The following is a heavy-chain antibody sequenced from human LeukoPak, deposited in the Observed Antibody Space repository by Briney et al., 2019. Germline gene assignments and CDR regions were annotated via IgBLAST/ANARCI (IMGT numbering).Heavy chain of an antibody. CDR3: VKDGDRGFTYGPDY. Sequence: GGSLRLSCSASGFTFSTSAMHWVRQAPGKGLQFVSVISSNGGNTYYAHSVKGRFVISRDNSKSTLYLQMSSLRAEDTAVYYCVKDGDRGFTYGPDYWGQGTLVTVSS. CDR1: GFTFSTSA. V-gene: IGHV3-64D*06. J-gene: IGHJ4*02. D-gene: IGHD5-18*01. CDR2: ISSNGGNT.